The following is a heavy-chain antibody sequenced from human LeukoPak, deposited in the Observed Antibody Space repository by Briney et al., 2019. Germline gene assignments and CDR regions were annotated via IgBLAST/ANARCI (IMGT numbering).Heavy chain of an antibody. CDR3: AKDGARYCSSTSCPYGMDV. D-gene: IGHD2-2*01. J-gene: IGHJ6*02. CDR2: ISGSGGST. V-gene: IGHV3-23*01. Sequence: GGSLRLSCAASGFTFSSHWMHWVRQAPGKGLECVSAISGSGGSTYYADSVKGRFTVSRDNSKNTLYLQMNSLRAEDTAVYYCAKDGARYCSSTSCPYGMDVWGQGTTVTVSS. CDR1: GFTFSSHW.